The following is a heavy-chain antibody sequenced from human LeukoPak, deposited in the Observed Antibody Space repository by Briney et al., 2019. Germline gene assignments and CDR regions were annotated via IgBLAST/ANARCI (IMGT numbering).Heavy chain of an antibody. D-gene: IGHD1-26*01. CDR3: ARDEGELPTGRAFDI. J-gene: IGHJ3*02. CDR2: ISAYNGNT. V-gene: IGHV1-18*01. CDR1: GYTVTPYG. Sequence: ASVKVSCKASGYTVTPYGISWVRQAPGQGLEWMGWISAYNGNTKSAQKFQGRVTMTTDTSRTTAYMELRSLRSDDTAVCYCARDEGELPTGRAFDIWGQGTMVTVSS.